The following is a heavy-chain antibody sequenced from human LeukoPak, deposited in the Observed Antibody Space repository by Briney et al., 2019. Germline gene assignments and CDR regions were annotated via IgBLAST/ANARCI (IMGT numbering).Heavy chain of an antibody. V-gene: IGHV3-30*18. Sequence: SGGSLRLSCAASGFSFSSYDMHWVRQAPGKGLEWVAVVSYDGGNKYYADSVKGRFTISRDNSKNTLYLQLNSLRPEDTAVYYCAQDFRGYSDYWRQGTLVTVSS. D-gene: IGHD5-12*01. J-gene: IGHJ4*02. CDR1: GFSFSSYD. CDR3: AQDFRGYSDY. CDR2: VSYDGGNK.